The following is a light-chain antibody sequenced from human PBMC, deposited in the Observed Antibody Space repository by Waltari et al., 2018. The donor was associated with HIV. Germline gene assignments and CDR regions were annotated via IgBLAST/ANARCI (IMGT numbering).Light chain of an antibody. V-gene: IGKV3-11*01. Sequence: IVFTQSPATLSLSPGARATLSCSASQSVSSYLAWYQQKPGQAPRLLIYDTSNRATGIPARFSGSGSGTDFTLTITSLEPEDFAVYYCQQRSNWPPYTFGQGTKLEIK. CDR1: QSVSSY. CDR3: QQRSNWPPYT. CDR2: DTS. J-gene: IGKJ2*01.